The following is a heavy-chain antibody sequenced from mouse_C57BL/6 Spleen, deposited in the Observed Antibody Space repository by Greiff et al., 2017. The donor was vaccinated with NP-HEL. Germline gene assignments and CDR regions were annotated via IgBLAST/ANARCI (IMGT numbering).Heavy chain of an antibody. J-gene: IGHJ3*01. V-gene: IGHV1-42*01. CDR1: GYSFTGYY. CDR2: INPSTGGT. D-gene: IGHD2-13*01. CDR3: AREGLGWFAY. Sequence: VQLQQSGPELVKPGASVKISCKASGYSFTGYYMNWVKQSPEKSLEWIGEINPSTGGTTYNQKFKAKATLTVDKSSSTAYMQLKSLTSEDSAVYYCAREGLGWFAYWGQGTLVTVSA.